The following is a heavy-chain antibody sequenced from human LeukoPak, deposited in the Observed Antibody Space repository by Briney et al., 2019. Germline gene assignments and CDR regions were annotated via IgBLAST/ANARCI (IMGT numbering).Heavy chain of an antibody. D-gene: IGHD2-2*01. CDR3: AGYCSSTSCYPLDY. Sequence: SVKVSCKASGGTFSSYAISWVRQAPGQGLEWMGRIIPILGIANYAQKFQGRVTITADKSTSTAYMELSSLRSEDTAVYYCAGYCSSTSCYPLDYWGQGTLVTVSS. CDR2: IIPILGIA. CDR1: GGTFSSYA. J-gene: IGHJ4*02. V-gene: IGHV1-69*04.